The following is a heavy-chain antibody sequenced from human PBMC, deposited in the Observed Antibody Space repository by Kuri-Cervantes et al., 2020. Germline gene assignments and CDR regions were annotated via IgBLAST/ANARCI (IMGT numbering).Heavy chain of an antibody. J-gene: IGHJ4*02. V-gene: IGHV6-1*01. D-gene: IGHD6-13*01. CDR3: ARAGYSSSWSLDY. CDR1: GDSVSSNRAV. Sequence: SQTLSLTCAISGDSVSSNRAVWHWIRQSPSRGLEWLGRTYYRSKWSNDYAVSVKSRITINADTSKNQFSLQLNSVTPEDTAVYYCARAGYSSSWSLDYWGQGTLVTVSS. CDR2: TYYRSKWSN.